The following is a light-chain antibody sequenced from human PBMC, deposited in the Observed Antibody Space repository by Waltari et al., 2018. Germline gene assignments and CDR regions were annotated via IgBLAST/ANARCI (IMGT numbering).Light chain of an antibody. CDR1: QSISAW. J-gene: IGKJ2*01. Sequence: DIQMTQSPSTLSASVGDRVTITCRASQSISAWLAWYQQKPGKAPNLLIYKASNLRSGVPSRFSGSGSGTEFTLTISSLQPDDFAAYYYQQYNTYFGQGTKLEIK. CDR3: QQYNTY. V-gene: IGKV1-5*03. CDR2: KAS.